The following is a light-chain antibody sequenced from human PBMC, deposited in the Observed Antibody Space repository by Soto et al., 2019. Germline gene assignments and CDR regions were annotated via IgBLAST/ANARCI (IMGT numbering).Light chain of an antibody. CDR1: SSNIGNHY. CDR2: DNN. CDR3: GTWDSSLSVVV. V-gene: IGLV1-51*01. Sequence: QSVLTQPPPVSAAPGQKVTISCSGSSSNIGNHYVSWYQQLPGTAPKLLIYDNNKRPSGIPDRFSGSKSGTSATLGITGLQTGDEADYYCGTWDSSLSVVVFGGGTKLTVL. J-gene: IGLJ2*01.